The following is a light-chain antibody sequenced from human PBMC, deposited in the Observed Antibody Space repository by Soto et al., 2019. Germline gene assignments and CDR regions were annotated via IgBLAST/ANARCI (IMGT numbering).Light chain of an antibody. J-gene: IGLJ1*01. V-gene: IGLV2-8*01. CDR1: SSYVVDYNY. CDR2: EVS. Sequence: QSGLTQPPSASGSPGQSVTISCTGTSSYVVDYNYVSCYQADPGKAPKLMIYEVSKRLSGVLDRFSGSKSGNTAYVRVSGLQADNEAAYYCSSYAGSNNLRVFGAGNKVTVL. CDR3: SSYAGSNNLRV.